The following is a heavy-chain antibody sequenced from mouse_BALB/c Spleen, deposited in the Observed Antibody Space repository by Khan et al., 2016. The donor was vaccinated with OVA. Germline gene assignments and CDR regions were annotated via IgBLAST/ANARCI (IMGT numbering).Heavy chain of an antibody. CDR3: ARGGYGSFAF. J-gene: IGHJ3*01. CDR2: ISDCGNYT. D-gene: IGHD2-14*01. CDR1: GFTFSDYY. Sequence: EVELVESGGGLVKPGGSLNLSCAASGFTFSDYYMYWVRQTPEKRLEWFATISDCGNYTSYPDCVKGRFTISRDSATNNLYLQMSSRKSEDTAMYYCARGGYGSFAFGGQGTLVTVSA. V-gene: IGHV5-4*02.